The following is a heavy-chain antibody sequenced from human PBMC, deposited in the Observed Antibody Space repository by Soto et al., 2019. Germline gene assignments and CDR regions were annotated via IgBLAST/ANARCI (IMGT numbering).Heavy chain of an antibody. J-gene: IGHJ4*02. CDR2: ISSRSSYI. CDR3: ASGPLNYYDSSGYYADY. CDR1: GFTFKDYS. V-gene: IGHV3-21*06. D-gene: IGHD3-22*01. Sequence: GGSLRLSCTASGFTFKDYSMNWVRQAPGKGLEWVSSISSRSSYIYYADSVKGRFTISRDNAKNSVYLQMNSLRAEDTAVYYCASGPLNYYDSSGYYADYWGQGTLVTVSS.